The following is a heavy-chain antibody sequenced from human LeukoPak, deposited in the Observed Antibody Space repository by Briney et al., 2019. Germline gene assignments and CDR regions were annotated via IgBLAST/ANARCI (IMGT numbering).Heavy chain of an antibody. J-gene: IGHJ6*03. CDR3: AKCPGGLRFLEWLYYMDV. Sequence: GGSLRLSCAASGFTFSSYWMHWVRQAPGKGLEWVAFIRYDGSNKYYADSVKGRFTISRDNSKNTLYLQMNSLRAEDTAVYYCAKCPGGLRFLEWLYYMDVWGKGTTVTVSS. CDR1: GFTFSSYW. CDR2: IRYDGSNK. V-gene: IGHV3-30*02. D-gene: IGHD3-3*01.